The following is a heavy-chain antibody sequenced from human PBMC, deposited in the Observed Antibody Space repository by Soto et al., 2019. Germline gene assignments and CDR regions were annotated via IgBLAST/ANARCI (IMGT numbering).Heavy chain of an antibody. J-gene: IGHJ4*02. CDR2: LIPIFGTA. Sequence: QVQLVQSGAEVKKPGSSVKVSCKASGGTFSSYAISWVRQAPVQGLEWMGGLIPIFGTANYAQKFQGRVTITADESTRTAYMELSSLRSEDTALYYCASGWQGRTAAQYYFDYWGQGSLVTVSS. V-gene: IGHV1-69*12. CDR1: GGTFSSYA. CDR3: ASGWQGRTAAQYYFDY. D-gene: IGHD3-10*01.